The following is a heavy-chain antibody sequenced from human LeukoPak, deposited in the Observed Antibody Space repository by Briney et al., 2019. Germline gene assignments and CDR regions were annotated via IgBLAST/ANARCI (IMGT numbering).Heavy chain of an antibody. D-gene: IGHD3-10*01. CDR1: GFTVSSNY. Sequence: QSGGSLRLSCAASGFTVSSNYKSWVRQAPGKGLEWVSVIYSGGSTYYADSVKGRFTISRDNSKNTLYLQMNSLRAEDTAVYYCARGLLLGIFDYWGQGTLVTVSS. CDR2: IYSGGST. CDR3: ARGLLLGIFDY. J-gene: IGHJ4*02. V-gene: IGHV3-66*01.